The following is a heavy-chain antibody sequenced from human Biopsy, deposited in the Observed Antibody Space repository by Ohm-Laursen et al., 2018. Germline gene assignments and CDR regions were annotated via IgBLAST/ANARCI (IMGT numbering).Heavy chain of an antibody. V-gene: IGHV4-31*01. CDR3: AGATSGTSLYDP. D-gene: IGHD6-13*01. J-gene: IGHJ5*02. CDR1: GASISSAAYH. Sequence: SQTLSLTCIVSGASISSAAYHWSWIRQLPGKGLEWIGYTSHSGSTSYNPSLRSLVTISTDTSTNQFSLKVRSVTAADTAMYYCAGATSGTSLYDPWGQGILVTVSS. CDR2: TSHSGST.